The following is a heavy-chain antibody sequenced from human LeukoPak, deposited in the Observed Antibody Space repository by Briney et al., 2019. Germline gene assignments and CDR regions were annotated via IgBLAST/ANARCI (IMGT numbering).Heavy chain of an antibody. D-gene: IGHD6-19*01. V-gene: IGHV1-2*04. CDR3: ATDGGTRGAVAGYFDY. CDR2: INPNTGGT. CDR1: GYTFIDYY. J-gene: IGHJ4*02. Sequence: ASVKVSCKASGYTFIDYYVHWVRQAPGQGLEWMGYINPNTGGTNFAQKFQGWVTMTRDMSISTAYMELSRLKSDDTAVYYCATDGGTRGAVAGYFDYWGQGTLVTVSS.